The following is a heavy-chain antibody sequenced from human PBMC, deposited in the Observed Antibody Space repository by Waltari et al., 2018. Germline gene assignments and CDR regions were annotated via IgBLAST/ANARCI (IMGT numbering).Heavy chain of an antibody. CDR2: ISYDGYDK. Sequence: QVQLAESGGGVVQPGSSLRLSCAASGFIFSSYGLHWVRQAPGKGLEWVAGISYDGYDKNYADSLQGRVTISRDNSQNTLYLQLNSLRPDDTAVYYCAKVFLEWQTDNWIDTWGQGTLVTVSS. D-gene: IGHD3-3*01. J-gene: IGHJ5*02. CDR3: AKVFLEWQTDNWIDT. CDR1: GFIFSSYG. V-gene: IGHV3-30*18.